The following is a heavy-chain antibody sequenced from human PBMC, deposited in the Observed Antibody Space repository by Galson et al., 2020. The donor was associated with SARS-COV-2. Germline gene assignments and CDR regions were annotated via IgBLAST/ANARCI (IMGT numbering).Heavy chain of an antibody. Sequence: GGSLRLSCTASGFTLGDSAMSWFRQAPGKGLEWVGFIRSKAYGGTTEYAASVKGRFTISRDDSKSIAYLQMNSLKTEDTAVYYCTRKDFWSGYYADYWGQGTLVTVSS. J-gene: IGHJ4*02. V-gene: IGHV3-49*03. CDR1: GFTLGDSA. CDR3: TRKDFWSGYYADY. CDR2: IRSKAYGGTT. D-gene: IGHD3-3*01.